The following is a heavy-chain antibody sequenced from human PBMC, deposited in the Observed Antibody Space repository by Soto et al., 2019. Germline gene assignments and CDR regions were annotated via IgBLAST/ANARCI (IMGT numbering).Heavy chain of an antibody. D-gene: IGHD3-16*01. CDR2: INPADSDI. Sequence: GESLKISCQSSGYSFTSNWIGCLLQMPVKVLEWMGIINPADSDIKYSPSFQGQVTISADKSIGTAYLQWSSLKASDTAMYYCARHQRDDASRKIDCWGQGTLVTVSS. CDR1: GYSFTSNW. CDR3: ARHQRDDASRKIDC. V-gene: IGHV5-51*01. J-gene: IGHJ4*02.